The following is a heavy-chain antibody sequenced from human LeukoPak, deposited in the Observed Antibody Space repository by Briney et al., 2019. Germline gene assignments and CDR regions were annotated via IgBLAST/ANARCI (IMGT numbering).Heavy chain of an antibody. CDR3: ARDGLVVVITTTYDAFDI. V-gene: IGHV4-34*01. J-gene: IGHJ3*02. Sequence: PSETLSLTCAVYGGSFSGYYWSWIRQPPGKGLEWIGEINHSGSTNYNPSLKSRVTISVDTSKNQFSLKLSSVTAADTAVYYCARDGLVVVITTTYDAFDIWGQGTMVTVSS. D-gene: IGHD3-22*01. CDR1: GGSFSGYY. CDR2: INHSGST.